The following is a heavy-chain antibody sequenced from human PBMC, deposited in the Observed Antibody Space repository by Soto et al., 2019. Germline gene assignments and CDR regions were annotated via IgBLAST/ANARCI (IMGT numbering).Heavy chain of an antibody. CDR1: GYTFTSYG. J-gene: IGHJ4*02. D-gene: IGHD3-22*01. CDR2: ISAYNGNT. V-gene: IGHV1-18*04. Sequence: RASVKVSCKASGYTFTSYGISWVRQAPGQGLEWMGWISAYNGNTNYAQKLQGRVTMTTDTSTSTAYMELRSLRSDDTAVYYCARDTSFGHYDSSGYMTDYWGQGTLVTVSS. CDR3: ARDTSFGHYDSSGYMTDY.